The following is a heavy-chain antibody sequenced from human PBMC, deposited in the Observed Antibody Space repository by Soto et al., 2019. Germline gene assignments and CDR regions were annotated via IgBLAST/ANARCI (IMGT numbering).Heavy chain of an antibody. CDR2: ISGSGGGT. CDR3: AKETSPSTPRGLWSDSSDYYPRSAFDI. V-gene: IGHV3-23*01. D-gene: IGHD3-22*01. Sequence: GGSLRLSCAASGFTFSSYAMSWVRQAPGEGLEWVSAISGSGGGTYYAESVRGRFTISRDNSKNTLYLQMNSLRAEDTAVYYCAKETSPSTPRGLWSDSSDYYPRSAFDIWGQGTMVTVSS. CDR1: GFTFSSYA. J-gene: IGHJ3*02.